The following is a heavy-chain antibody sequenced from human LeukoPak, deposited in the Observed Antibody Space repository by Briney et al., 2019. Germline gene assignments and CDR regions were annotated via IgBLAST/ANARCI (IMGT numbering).Heavy chain of an antibody. Sequence: KASQTLSLTCTVSGGSISSGGYYWSWIRQHPGKGLEWTGYIYYSGSTYYNPSLKSRVTISVDTSKNQFSLKLSSVTAADTAVYYCARDASLVAATLNDAFDIWGQGTMVTVSS. CDR3: ARDASLVAATLNDAFDI. J-gene: IGHJ3*02. CDR2: IYYSGST. V-gene: IGHV4-31*03. CDR1: GGSISSGGYY. D-gene: IGHD2-15*01.